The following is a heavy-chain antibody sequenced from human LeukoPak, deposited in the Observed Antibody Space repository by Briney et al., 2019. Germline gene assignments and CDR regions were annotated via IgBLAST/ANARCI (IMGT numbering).Heavy chain of an antibody. CDR1: GYTFTSYG. CDR3: ARGVYCSSTSCYTTYYMDV. V-gene: IGHV1-18*01. J-gene: IGHJ6*03. D-gene: IGHD2-2*02. CDR2: ISAYNGNK. Sequence: ASVKDSCKASGYTFTSYGISWVRPAPGQGLEWMGWISAYNGNKNYPHKLQGRVTLPTDTSTSTGYMELRSLRSDDTAVYYCARGVYCSSTSCYTTYYMDVWGKGTTVTVSS.